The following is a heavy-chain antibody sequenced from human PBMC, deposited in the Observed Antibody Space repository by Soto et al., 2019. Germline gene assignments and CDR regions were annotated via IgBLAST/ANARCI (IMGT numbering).Heavy chain of an antibody. J-gene: IGHJ4*02. CDR3: ANDSFRIALAAPFDY. Sequence: QVQLVESGGGVVQPGRSLRLSCAASGFTFSSYGMHWVRQAPGKGLEWVAVISYDGSNKYYADSVKGRFTNSRDNSKNTLYLQINSLRAEDTAVYYCANDSFRIALAAPFDYWGQGTLVTVAS. D-gene: IGHD6-19*01. CDR2: ISYDGSNK. CDR1: GFTFSSYG. V-gene: IGHV3-30*18.